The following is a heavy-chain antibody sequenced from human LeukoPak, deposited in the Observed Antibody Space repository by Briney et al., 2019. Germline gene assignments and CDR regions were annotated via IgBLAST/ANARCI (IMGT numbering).Heavy chain of an antibody. CDR2: ISSISSYI. Sequence: GGSLRLSCAASGFTFSNYNMNWVRQAPGKGLEWVSSISSISSYIYYADSVKGRFTISRDNAKNSLYLQMNSLRAEDTAVYYCAKDGASPYYDFWSGSETLNWFDPWGQGTLVTVSS. V-gene: IGHV3-21*04. D-gene: IGHD3-3*01. CDR1: GFTFSNYN. CDR3: AKDGASPYYDFWSGSETLNWFDP. J-gene: IGHJ5*02.